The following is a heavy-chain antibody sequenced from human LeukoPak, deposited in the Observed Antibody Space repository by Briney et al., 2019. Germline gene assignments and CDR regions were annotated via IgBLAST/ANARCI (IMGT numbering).Heavy chain of an antibody. D-gene: IGHD1-1*01. CDR2: IYSGGST. CDR3: ARAGGYNWNDFDY. V-gene: IGHV3-53*01. CDR1: GFTFSSYS. Sequence: GGSLRLSCAASGFTFSSYSMNWVRQAPGKGLEWVSGIYSGGSTYYADSVKGRFTISRDNSKNTLYLQMNSLRAEDTAVYYCARAGGYNWNDFDYWGQGTLVTVSS. J-gene: IGHJ4*02.